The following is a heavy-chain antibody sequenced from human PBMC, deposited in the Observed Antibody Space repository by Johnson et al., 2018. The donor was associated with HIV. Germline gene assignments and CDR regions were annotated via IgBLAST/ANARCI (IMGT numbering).Heavy chain of an antibody. CDR3: ATCRVPAAMFDALDS. V-gene: IGHV3-25*03. Sequence: VQLVESGGGLAQPAWSPRLSCAVSQFTFSSYFMNCVRQAPGNGLELVGQVNPNGGSTYLIDSGKDRFNISRDNAKNTLHLQMNSLKTEDTAVYYCATCRVPAAMFDALDSWGRGTMVTVSS. CDR1: QFTFSSYF. J-gene: IGHJ3*02. CDR2: VNPNGGST. D-gene: IGHD2-2*01.